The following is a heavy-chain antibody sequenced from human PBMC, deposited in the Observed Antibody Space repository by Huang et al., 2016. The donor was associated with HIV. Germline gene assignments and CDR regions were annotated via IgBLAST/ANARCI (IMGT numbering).Heavy chain of an antibody. CDR2: FDAIEGGT. J-gene: IGHJ5*02. CDR3: VTSRKTISGGRVGWFDP. V-gene: IGHV1-24*01. Sequence: QVQLVQFGAEVKKPGASVKVSCKVSEKSVSEVAMHLVRQAPGKGLEGMGGFDAIEGGTVYPHTFQGRVSMTEDTSTYTAYMERSGLRSDDTAVYYCVTSRKTISGGRVGWFDPWGQGTLVTVSS. D-gene: IGHD3-3*01. CDR1: EKSVSEVA.